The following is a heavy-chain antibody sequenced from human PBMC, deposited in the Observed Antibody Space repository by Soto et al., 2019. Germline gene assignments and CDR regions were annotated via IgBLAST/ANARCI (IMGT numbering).Heavy chain of an antibody. Sequence: GRSMRVPWAASGCTFRNSSINWVRQAPGKRLEWDSSSSTSGSAISYPDTVKGRFTISKDNAKNSLYLQRNSLRAEDTAVYYCAKELLASPVVPAAIYFDYWGQETLVTVSS. V-gene: IGHV3-48*01. J-gene: IGHJ4*02. CDR3: AKELLASPVVPAAIYFDY. CDR1: GCTFRNSS. D-gene: IGHD2-2*01. CDR2: SSTSGSAI.